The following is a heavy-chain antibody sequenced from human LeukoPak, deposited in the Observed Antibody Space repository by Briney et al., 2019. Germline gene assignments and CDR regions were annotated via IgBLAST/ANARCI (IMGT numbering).Heavy chain of an antibody. Sequence: GGSLRLSCVASGFTFSFYPLHWVRQAPGKGLEYVSGISSNGDTTYYADSVKGRFTISRDNSKYTLYLQMGSLRPEDTAVYFCGRRLGNFYGYGIGYWGRGALVTVSS. J-gene: IGHJ4*02. CDR1: GFTFSFYP. CDR2: ISSNGDTT. V-gene: IGHV3-64*02. D-gene: IGHD5-18*01. CDR3: GRRLGNFYGYGIGY.